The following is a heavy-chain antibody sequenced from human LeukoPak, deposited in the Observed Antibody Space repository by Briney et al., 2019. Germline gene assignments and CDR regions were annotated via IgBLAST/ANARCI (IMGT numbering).Heavy chain of an antibody. Sequence: GASVKVSCKASGYTFTTRDINWVRLVTGQGLEWMGWMYPKTAYTGSAQKFQGRVTLTRNASISTAYMELSSLRSEDTAVYYCARVRLSRWQIGATWDYWGQGTLVTVSS. CDR1: GYTFTTRD. CDR2: MYPKTAYT. D-gene: IGHD1-26*01. J-gene: IGHJ4*02. V-gene: IGHV1-8*01. CDR3: ARVRLSRWQIGATWDY.